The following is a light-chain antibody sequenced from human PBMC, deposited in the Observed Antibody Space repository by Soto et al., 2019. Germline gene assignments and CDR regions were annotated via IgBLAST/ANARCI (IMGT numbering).Light chain of an antibody. CDR1: QSISSW. CDR2: KAT. Sequence: DIQMTQSPSSLSASVGDRVTITCRASQSISSWLAWYQQKPGQAPKLLIYKATNLQTGVVSRFSGSGSGTEFSLTISSLQPDDFAVYYCQQYNEFQYTFGQGTKVDIK. J-gene: IGKJ2*01. CDR3: QQYNEFQYT. V-gene: IGKV1-5*03.